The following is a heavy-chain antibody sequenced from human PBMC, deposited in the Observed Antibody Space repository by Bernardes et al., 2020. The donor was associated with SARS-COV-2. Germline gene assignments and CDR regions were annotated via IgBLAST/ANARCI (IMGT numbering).Heavy chain of an antibody. Sequence: GSLRLSFEAPGFTFSSYWMHWVRHVPGKGLVWVSRINCGGSETIYADSVKGRFTISRDNAKNTLYVQMNSLRAEDTAVYYCARKSGHDYGMDVWGQGTTVTVSS. V-gene: IGHV3-74*01. D-gene: IGHD3-10*01. J-gene: IGHJ6*02. CDR3: ARKSGHDYGMDV. CDR2: INCGGSET. CDR1: GFTFSSYW.